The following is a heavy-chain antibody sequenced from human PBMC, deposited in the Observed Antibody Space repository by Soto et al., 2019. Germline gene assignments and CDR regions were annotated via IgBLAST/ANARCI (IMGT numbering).Heavy chain of an antibody. D-gene: IGHD3-3*01. CDR2: IYYSGST. CDR1: GGSISSYY. J-gene: IGHJ3*02. Sequence: SETLSLTCTVSGGSISSYYWSWIRQPPGKGLEWIGYIYYSGSTNYNPSLKSRVTISVDTSKNQFSLKLSSVTAADTAVYYCARIHDFDAFDIWGQGTMVTVSS. CDR3: ARIHDFDAFDI. V-gene: IGHV4-59*01.